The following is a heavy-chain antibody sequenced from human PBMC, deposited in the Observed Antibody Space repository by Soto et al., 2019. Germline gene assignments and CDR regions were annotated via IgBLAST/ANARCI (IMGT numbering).Heavy chain of an antibody. CDR3: ARGEYYYGSGDYYFDY. J-gene: IGHJ4*02. CDR1: GGSISSGDYY. D-gene: IGHD3-10*01. Sequence: QVQLQESGPGLVKPSQTLSLTCTVSGGSISSGDYYWSWIRQPPGKGLEWIGYIYYSGSTYYNPSLESPVTVSVDTSKNQFSLKLSSVTAADTAVYYCARGEYYYGSGDYYFDYWGQGTLVTVSS. CDR2: IYYSGST. V-gene: IGHV4-30-4*01.